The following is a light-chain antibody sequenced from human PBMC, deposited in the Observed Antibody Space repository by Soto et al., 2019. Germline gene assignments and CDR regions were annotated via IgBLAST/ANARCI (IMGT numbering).Light chain of an antibody. Sequence: DIVVAQSPLSLPVSPGEPASISCRSSQRLLQSNGYNYLNWYLQKPGQSPQLLIYLGSTRASGVPDRFSGSGSGKDFTLKISRVEAEDVGVYYCMQALQAPITFGQGTKLEIK. V-gene: IGKV2-28*01. CDR1: QRLLQSNGYNY. CDR3: MQALQAPIT. J-gene: IGKJ2*01. CDR2: LGS.